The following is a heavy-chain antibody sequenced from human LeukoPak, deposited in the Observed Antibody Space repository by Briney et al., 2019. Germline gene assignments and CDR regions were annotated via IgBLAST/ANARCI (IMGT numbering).Heavy chain of an antibody. CDR2: IYPGDSET. V-gene: IGHV5-51*01. CDR1: GYTFTTYW. J-gene: IGHJ4*02. D-gene: IGHD2-8*02. CDR3: ASLLLGYCTGVNCPFDY. Sequence: GESLKISCKGSGYTFTTYWVGWVRQMPGKGLEWMGFIYPGDSETRYSPSFQGQVTISADKSISTAYLQWSSLKASDTAMYYCASLLLGYCTGVNCPFDYWGQGTLVTVSS.